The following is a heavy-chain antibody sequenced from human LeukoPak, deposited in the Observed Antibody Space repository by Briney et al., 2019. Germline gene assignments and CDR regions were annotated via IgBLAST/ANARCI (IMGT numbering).Heavy chain of an antibody. D-gene: IGHD4-17*01. J-gene: IGHJ6*02. Sequence: GASVKVSCKASGYTFTSYGISWVRQAPGQGLEWMGWISAYNGNTNYAQKFRGRVTITADKSTSTAYMELSSLRSEDTAVYYCARDYGDYLPWDYYYGMDVWGQGTTVTVSS. CDR3: ARDYGDYLPWDYYYGMDV. V-gene: IGHV1-18*01. CDR2: ISAYNGNT. CDR1: GYTFTSYG.